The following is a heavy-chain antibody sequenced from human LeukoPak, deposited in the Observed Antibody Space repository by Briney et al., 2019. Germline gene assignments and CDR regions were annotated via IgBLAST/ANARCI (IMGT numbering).Heavy chain of an antibody. CDR3: ARAGTIHYYYYGMDV. V-gene: IGHV1-46*01. CDR2: INPSGGST. J-gene: IGHJ6*02. D-gene: IGHD4-17*01. CDR1: GYTFTSYY. Sequence: VASVKVSCKASGYTFTSYYMHWVRQAPGQGLEWMGIINPSGGSTSYAQKFQGRVTMTRDTSTSTVYMELSSLRSEDTAVYYCARAGTIHYYYYGMDVWGQGTTVTVSS.